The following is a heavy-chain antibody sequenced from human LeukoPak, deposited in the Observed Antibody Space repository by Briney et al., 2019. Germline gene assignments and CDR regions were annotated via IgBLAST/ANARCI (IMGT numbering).Heavy chain of an antibody. CDR3: ARSFTMVRGVYYFDY. CDR1: GYSVNSAYY. J-gene: IGHJ4*02. CDR2: IYQSTT. V-gene: IGHV4-38-2*02. D-gene: IGHD3-10*01. Sequence: SETLSLTCTVSGYSVNSAYYWGWIRQPPEKGLEWIGSIYQSTTYYNPSLRSRVTISVDTSKNQFSLKLSSVTAADTAVYYCARSFTMVRGVYYFDYWGQGTLVTVSS.